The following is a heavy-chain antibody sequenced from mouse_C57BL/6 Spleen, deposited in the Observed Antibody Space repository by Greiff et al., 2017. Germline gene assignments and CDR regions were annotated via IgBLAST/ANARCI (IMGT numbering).Heavy chain of an antibody. CDR2: IDPSDSET. J-gene: IGHJ1*03. Sequence: VQLQQPGAELVRPGSSVKLSCKASGYTFTSYWMPWVKQRPIQGLEWIGNIDPSDSETHYNQKFKDKATLTVDKSSSTAYMQLSSLTSEDSAVYYCARSSYYSNYYWYFDVWGTGTTVTVSS. V-gene: IGHV1-52*01. CDR1: GYTFTSYW. D-gene: IGHD2-5*01. CDR3: ARSSYYSNYYWYFDV.